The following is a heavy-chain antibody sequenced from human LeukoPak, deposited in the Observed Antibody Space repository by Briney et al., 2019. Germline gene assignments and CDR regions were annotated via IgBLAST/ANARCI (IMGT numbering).Heavy chain of an antibody. J-gene: IGHJ4*02. V-gene: IGHV1-46*01. Sequence: AASVKVSCKASGYTFSNYYMHWVRQAPGQGLEWMGIINPNGGGTTYAQKFQGRLTMTRDTSISTAYMELSRLRSDDTAVYYCARGTYSGSWYSKNTFDYWGQGTLVTVSS. D-gene: IGHD6-13*01. CDR2: INPNGGGT. CDR1: GYTFSNYY. CDR3: ARGTYSGSWYSKNTFDY.